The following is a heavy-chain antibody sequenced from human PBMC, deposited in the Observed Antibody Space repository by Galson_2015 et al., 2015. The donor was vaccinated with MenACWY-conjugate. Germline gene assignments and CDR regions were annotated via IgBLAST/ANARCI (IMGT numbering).Heavy chain of an antibody. CDR2: ISTYNGNT. J-gene: IGHJ5*02. D-gene: IGHD3-10*01. V-gene: IGHV1-18*01. CDR3: ARDPWFGELLNNWFDP. CDR1: GYTFTSYG. Sequence: SVKVSSKASGYTFTSYGISWVRQAPGQGLEWMGWISTYNGNTKYAQKLQGRVTMTTDTSTSTAYMELRSLTSDDTAVYYCARDPWFGELLNNWFDPWGQGTLVTVSS.